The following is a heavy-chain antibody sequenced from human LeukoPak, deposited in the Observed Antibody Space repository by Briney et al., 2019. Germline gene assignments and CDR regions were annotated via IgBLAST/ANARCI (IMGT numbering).Heavy chain of an antibody. CDR2: ISPSGGIT. D-gene: IGHD6-25*01. CDR1: GFTFSTYG. J-gene: IGHJ6*03. Sequence: GGTLRLSCAASGFTFSTYGMNWVRQAPGKGLEWVSGISPSGGITYYTDSVKGRFTISRDNSKHTVSLQMNSLRGEDTAVYYCARDRGRYYMDVWGKGTTVTISS. CDR3: ARDRGRYYMDV. V-gene: IGHV3-23*01.